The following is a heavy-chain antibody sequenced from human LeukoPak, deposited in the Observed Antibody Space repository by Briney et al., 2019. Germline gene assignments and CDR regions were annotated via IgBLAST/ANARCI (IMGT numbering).Heavy chain of an antibody. D-gene: IGHD3-16*02. CDR1: GFIFSSYW. CDR3: ARIIGAFGTYRYDS. J-gene: IGHJ4*02. Sequence: GGSLRLSCEVSGFIFSSYWMSWVRQAPGKGLEWVGNINQEGSERNHGDSVNGRFTISRDNAENSLYMQMNSLRAEDTAVYYCARIIGAFGTYRYDSWGQGTLVSVSS. CDR2: INQEGSER. V-gene: IGHV3-7*01.